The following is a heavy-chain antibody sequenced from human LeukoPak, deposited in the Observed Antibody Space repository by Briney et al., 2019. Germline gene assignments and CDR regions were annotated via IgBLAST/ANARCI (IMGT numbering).Heavy chain of an antibody. V-gene: IGHV4-59*01. CDR1: GGSISSYY. D-gene: IGHD3-9*01. Sequence: SETLSLTCTVSGGSISSYYWSWIRQPPGKGLEWIGYIYYSGSTNYNPSLKSRVTISVDKSKNQFSLELSSVTAADTAVYYCARSKDILTGYCFDYWGQGTLVTVSS. J-gene: IGHJ4*02. CDR2: IYYSGST. CDR3: ARSKDILTGYCFDY.